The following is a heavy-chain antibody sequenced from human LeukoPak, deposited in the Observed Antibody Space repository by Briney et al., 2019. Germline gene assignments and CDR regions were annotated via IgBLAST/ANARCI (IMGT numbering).Heavy chain of an antibody. CDR2: INLNNGGT. D-gene: IGHD4-17*01. CDR3: ARDSATVTTPYFDY. CDR1: GFTFTGYY. J-gene: IGHJ4*02. V-gene: IGHV1-2*04. Sequence: GASVKVSCKASGFTFTGYYMNWVRQAPGQGLEWMEWINLNNGGTNYAQKFQGWVTMTRDTSISTAYMELSRLRYDDTAVYYCARDSATVTTPYFDYWGQGSLVTVSS.